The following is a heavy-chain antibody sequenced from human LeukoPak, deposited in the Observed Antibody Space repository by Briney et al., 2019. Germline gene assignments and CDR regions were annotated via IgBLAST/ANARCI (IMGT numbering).Heavy chain of an antibody. CDR1: GFTFSSYS. D-gene: IGHD3-9*01. CDR2: ISSSSTTI. J-gene: IGHJ4*02. Sequence: GGSLRLSCVASGFTFSSYSINWVRQAPGKGLEWASYISSSSTTIYYADSVKGRFAISRDNAENSLYLQMNSLRAEDTAVYYCARSFYYDTLTGYYFFDYWGQGTLVTVSS. V-gene: IGHV3-48*04. CDR3: ARSFYYDTLTGYYFFDY.